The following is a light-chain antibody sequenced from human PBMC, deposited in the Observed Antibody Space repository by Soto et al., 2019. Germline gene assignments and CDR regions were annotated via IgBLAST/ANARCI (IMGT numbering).Light chain of an antibody. CDR3: QQYNYYST. CDR2: DVS. CDR1: HSFNGR. V-gene: IGKV1-5*01. Sequence: DIQMPQSPSTLSSSTGDRVPISCRASHSFNGRLGWYRQRPGHALDLMNYDVSTLVTEFPSRVSGTGSDTEFTLTLRGLQPDDFATYYGQQYNYYSTIGPETPVETK. J-gene: IGKJ1*01.